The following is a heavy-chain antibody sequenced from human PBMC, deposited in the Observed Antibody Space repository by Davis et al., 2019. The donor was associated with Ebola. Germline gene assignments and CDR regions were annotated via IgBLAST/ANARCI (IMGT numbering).Heavy chain of an antibody. J-gene: IGHJ4*02. CDR3: AKASRQWQQFDY. CDR1: GFTFSDYY. Sequence: PGGSLRLSCAASGFTFSDYYMSWIRQAPGKGLEWVSYISSSSSYTNYADSVKGRFTISRDNSKNTLYLQMNSLRAEDTAVYYCAKASRQWQQFDYWGQGTLVTVSS. D-gene: IGHD6-19*01. CDR2: ISSSSSYT. V-gene: IGHV3-11*05.